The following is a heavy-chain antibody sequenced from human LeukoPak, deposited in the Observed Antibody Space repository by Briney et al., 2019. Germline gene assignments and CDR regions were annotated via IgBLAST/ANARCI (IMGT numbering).Heavy chain of an antibody. J-gene: IGHJ4*02. CDR1: GGSFSGYY. CDR2: INHSGST. V-gene: IGHV4-34*01. Sequence: SETLSLTCAVYGGSFSGYYWSWIRQPPGKGLERIGEINHSGSTNYNPSLKSRVAISVDTSKNQFSLKLSSVTAADTAVYYCARDVRGSGSYHLDYWGQGTLVTVSS. D-gene: IGHD3-10*01. CDR3: ARDVRGSGSYHLDY.